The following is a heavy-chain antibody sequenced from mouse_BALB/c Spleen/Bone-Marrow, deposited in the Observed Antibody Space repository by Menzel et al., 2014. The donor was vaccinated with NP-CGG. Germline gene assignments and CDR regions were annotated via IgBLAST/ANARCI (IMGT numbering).Heavy chain of an antibody. CDR1: GFNIKDTY. Sequence: EVKLVESGAELVKPGASVKLSCTASGFNIKDTYMHWVKQRPAQGLEWIGRIEPANGNTKYDPKFQGKATITADTSSNTAYLQLSSLTSEDTAVYYCARYDYGVYFDYWGQGTTLTVSS. CDR2: IEPANGNT. D-gene: IGHD2-4*01. J-gene: IGHJ2*01. V-gene: IGHV14-3*02. CDR3: ARYDYGVYFDY.